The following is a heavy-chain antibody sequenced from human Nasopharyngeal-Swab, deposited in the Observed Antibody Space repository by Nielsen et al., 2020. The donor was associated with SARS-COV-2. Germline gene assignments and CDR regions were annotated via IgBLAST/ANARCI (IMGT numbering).Heavy chain of an antibody. V-gene: IGHV5-51*01. J-gene: IGHJ4*02. CDR3: ARHVGSGWYGVDY. Sequence: GESLTISCKESGYSFTGYWIGWVRQMPGKGLEWMGIIYHGDSDTRYSPSFQGQVTISADKSISTAYLQWSSLKASDTAMYYCARHVGSGWYGVDYWGQGTLVTVSS. D-gene: IGHD6-19*01. CDR2: IYHGDSDT. CDR1: GYSFTGYW.